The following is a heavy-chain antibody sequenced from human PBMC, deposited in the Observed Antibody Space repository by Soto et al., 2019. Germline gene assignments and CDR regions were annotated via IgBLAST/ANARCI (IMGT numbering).Heavy chain of an antibody. V-gene: IGHV3-53*01. CDR3: AKEGNYGYNYFDY. CDR1: GITVSGKKY. CDR2: LYSTFGT. Sequence: GGSLRLSCAVSGITVSGKKYITWVRQAPGKGLEWVSALYSTFGTYYADSVKGRFTISRDNSKNMVYLEMNSLRPEDTAVYYCAKEGNYGYNYFDYWGQGTLVTVSS. J-gene: IGHJ4*02. D-gene: IGHD5-12*01.